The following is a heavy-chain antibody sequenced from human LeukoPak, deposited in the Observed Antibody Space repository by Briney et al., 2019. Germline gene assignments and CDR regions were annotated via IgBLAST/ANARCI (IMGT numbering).Heavy chain of an antibody. V-gene: IGHV3-7*03. CDR3: ARGGGLDV. CDR2: INHNGNVN. Sequence: GGSLRLSCAASGFIFSNYWMSWVRQAPGKGLEWVASINHNGNVNYYVDSVKGRFTISRDNAKNSLYLQMSNLRAEDTAVYFCARGGGLDVWGQGATVTVSS. CDR1: GFIFSNYW. J-gene: IGHJ6*02. D-gene: IGHD3-16*01.